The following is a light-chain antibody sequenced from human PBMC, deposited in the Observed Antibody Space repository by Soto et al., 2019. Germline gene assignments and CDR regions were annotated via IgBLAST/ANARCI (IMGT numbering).Light chain of an antibody. V-gene: IGLV2-14*01. CDR3: SSYRISSTFCV. CDR2: DVS. Sequence: QSALTQPASVSGSPGQSITISCTGTSSDVGGYNYVSWYQQHPGKAPKLMIYDVSNRPSGVSNRFSGSKSGNTASLTISGLQAEDEADYYCSSYRISSTFCVFGTGTKLTVL. J-gene: IGLJ1*01. CDR1: SSDVGGYNY.